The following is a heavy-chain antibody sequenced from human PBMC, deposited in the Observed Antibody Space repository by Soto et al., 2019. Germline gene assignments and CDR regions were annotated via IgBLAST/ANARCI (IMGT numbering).Heavy chain of an antibody. CDR3: AKDVSSRRWFDP. J-gene: IGHJ5*02. V-gene: IGHV4-4*07. CDR1: GASIRSHH. D-gene: IGHD3-16*01. Sequence: QVQLQESGPGLVKPSETLSLTCAVSGASIRSHHWSWIRQPAGKGLEWIGRMQHTGNTNYNPSLKSRVTMSVDTSKNQISLKMTSVTAADTAVYFCAKDVSSRRWFDPWGQGILVIVSS. CDR2: MQHTGNT.